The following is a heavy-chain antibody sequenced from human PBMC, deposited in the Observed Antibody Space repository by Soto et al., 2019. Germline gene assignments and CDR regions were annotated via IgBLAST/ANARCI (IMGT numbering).Heavy chain of an antibody. V-gene: IGHV4-59*01. CDR1: GGSISSYY. Sequence: SSETLSLTCTVSGGSISSYYWSWIRQPPGKGLEWIGYIYYSGSTNYNPSLKSRVTISVDTSKNQFSLKLSSVTAADTAVYYCARDLRFWSGLREDYNWFDPWGQGTLVTVSS. CDR2: IYYSGST. CDR3: ARDLRFWSGLREDYNWFDP. D-gene: IGHD3-3*01. J-gene: IGHJ5*02.